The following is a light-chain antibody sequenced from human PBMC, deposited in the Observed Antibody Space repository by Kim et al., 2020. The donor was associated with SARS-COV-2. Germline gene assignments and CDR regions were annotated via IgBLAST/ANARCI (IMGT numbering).Light chain of an antibody. CDR2: WAS. Sequence: ERATINCKSSQSVLYSSNNKNYLAWYQQKPGQHPKLLIYWASTRESGVPDRFSGSGSGTDFTLTISSLQAEDVAVYYCQQYYSTHTFGQGTKLEI. CDR1: QSVLYSSNNKNY. CDR3: QQYYSTHT. V-gene: IGKV4-1*01. J-gene: IGKJ2*01.